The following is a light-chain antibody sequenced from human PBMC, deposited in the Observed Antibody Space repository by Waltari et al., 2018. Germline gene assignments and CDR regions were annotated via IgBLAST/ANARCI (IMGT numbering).Light chain of an antibody. J-gene: IGLJ1*01. CDR2: EVS. V-gene: IGLV2-14*01. Sequence: QSALTQPASVSGSPGQSITISCSGTDSAVGAYEFVPWYQQHPGKAPHLIMYEVSNRPSGISNRFSASKSGNTASLTISGLQAEDEADYYCSSYTTSSAPGVFGTGTRVTVL. CDR3: SSYTTSSAPGV. CDR1: DSAVGAYEF.